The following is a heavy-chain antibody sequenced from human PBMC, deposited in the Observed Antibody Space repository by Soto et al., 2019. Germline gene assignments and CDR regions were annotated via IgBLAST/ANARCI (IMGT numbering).Heavy chain of an antibody. D-gene: IGHD6-13*01. Sequence: ASVKVSCKASGYTFTGYYMHWVRQAPGQVLEWMGWINPNSGGTNYAQKFQGWVTMTRDTSISTAYMELSRLRSDDTAVYYCARVGQQLAEADNWFDPWGQGTLVTVSS. J-gene: IGHJ5*02. CDR3: ARVGQQLAEADNWFDP. V-gene: IGHV1-2*04. CDR1: GYTFTGYY. CDR2: INPNSGGT.